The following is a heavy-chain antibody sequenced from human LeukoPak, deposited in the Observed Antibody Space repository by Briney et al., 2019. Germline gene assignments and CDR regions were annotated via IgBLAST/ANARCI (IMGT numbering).Heavy chain of an antibody. CDR2: IHPSDSDT. CDR3: ARASALYDFWCGSQSVFEY. CDR1: GYTFASYW. D-gene: IGHD3-3*01. J-gene: IGHJ4*02. V-gene: IGHV5-51*01. Sequence: GESLKISCKACGYTFASYWIGWVRQMPGKGLEWMGIIHPSDSDTRYGPSFQGQVTISADKSINTAYVQWTNLKASDTAMFYCARASALYDFWCGSQSVFEYWGQGTLVTVSS.